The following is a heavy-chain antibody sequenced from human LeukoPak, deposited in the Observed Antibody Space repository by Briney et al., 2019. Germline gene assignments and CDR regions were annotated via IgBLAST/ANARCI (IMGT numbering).Heavy chain of an antibody. J-gene: IGHJ4*02. CDR2: IWSDGTNQ. Sequence: GGSLRLSCAASGFTFSHYGMHWVRQAPGKGLEWVAVIWSDGTNQYYADSVKGRFTISRDDSQKRVYLEMNSLRTEDTAMYYCARDAQRGFDYSNSLQYWGQGALVTVSS. D-gene: IGHD4-11*01. CDR3: ARDAQRGFDYSNSLQY. V-gene: IGHV3-33*01. CDR1: GFTFSHYG.